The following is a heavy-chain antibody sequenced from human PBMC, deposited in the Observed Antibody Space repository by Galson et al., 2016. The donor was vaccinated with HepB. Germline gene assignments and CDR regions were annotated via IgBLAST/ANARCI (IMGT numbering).Heavy chain of an antibody. V-gene: IGHV4-34*01. CDR3: ARVGYCSGTTCYAGSGYGMDV. Sequence: ETLSLTCGVYGGSFSGYYWSWIRQPPGKGLEWIGEINHSGSTNYNPSLKSRVTISVDTSKNQLSLKLSSVTAADTAVYYCARVGYCSGTTCYAGSGYGMDVWGQGTTVTVSS. J-gene: IGHJ6*02. D-gene: IGHD2-2*01. CDR1: GGSFSGYY. CDR2: INHSGST.